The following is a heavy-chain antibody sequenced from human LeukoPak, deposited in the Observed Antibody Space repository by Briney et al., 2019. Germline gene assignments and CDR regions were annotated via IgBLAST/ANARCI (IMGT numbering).Heavy chain of an antibody. CDR1: GYTFTGYY. V-gene: IGHV1-46*01. CDR2: INPSGGST. Sequence: ASVKVSCKASGYTFTGYYMHWVRQAPGQGLEWMGIINPSGGSTSYAQKFQGRVTMTRDTSTSTVYMELSSLRSEDTAVYYCAAVGRNGDYGIDYWGQGTLVTVSS. J-gene: IGHJ4*02. D-gene: IGHD4-17*01. CDR3: AAVGRNGDYGIDY.